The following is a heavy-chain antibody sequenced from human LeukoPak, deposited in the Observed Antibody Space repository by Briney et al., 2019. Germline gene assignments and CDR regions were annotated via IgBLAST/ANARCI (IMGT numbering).Heavy chain of an antibody. Sequence: SGPTLVKPTQTLTLTCTFSGFSLSTSGVGVGWIRQPPGKALEWLSLIYWDDDKRYSPSLKSRLTITKDTSKNQVVLTMTNMDPVDTATYYCAHSSRHFGWFLDWFDPWGQGTLVTVSS. J-gene: IGHJ5*02. V-gene: IGHV2-5*02. CDR2: IYWDDDK. CDR3: AHSSRHFGWFLDWFDP. D-gene: IGHD3-9*01. CDR1: GFSLSTSGVG.